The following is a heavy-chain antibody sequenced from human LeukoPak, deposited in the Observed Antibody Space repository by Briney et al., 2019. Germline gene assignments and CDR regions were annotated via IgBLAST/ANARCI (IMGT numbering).Heavy chain of an antibody. V-gene: IGHV3-74*01. CDR2: IKSDGITI. J-gene: IGHJ4*02. CDR3: LRDLNWSLDQ. Sequence: GGSLRLSCAASGFTFSNYMMHWVRQAPGKGLVWVSRIKSDGITITYADSVKGRSIISRDNAKNTLYLQMNSLRAEDTAVYYCLRDLNWSLDQWGQGTLVTVSS. D-gene: IGHD1-20*01. CDR1: GFTFSNYM.